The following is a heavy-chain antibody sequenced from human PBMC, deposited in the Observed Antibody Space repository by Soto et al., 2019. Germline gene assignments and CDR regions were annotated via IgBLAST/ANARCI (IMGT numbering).Heavy chain of an antibody. V-gene: IGHV4-59*13. CDR3: PTAGGWYYFAY. CDR2: IHYTGST. CDR1: GVSIGSYY. Sequence: QVQLQEWGPGLVKPSETLSLTCSVSGVSIGSYYWSWIRQPPGKGLEWIGAIHYTGSTNYNPSLKSRGTISVDTSKNQCSLKINSVTAADTAMYYCPTAGGWYYFAYWGQGTMVTVSS. J-gene: IGHJ4*02. D-gene: IGHD6-19*01.